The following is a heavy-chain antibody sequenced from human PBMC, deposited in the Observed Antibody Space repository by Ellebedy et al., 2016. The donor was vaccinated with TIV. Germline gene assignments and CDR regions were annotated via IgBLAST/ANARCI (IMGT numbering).Heavy chain of an antibody. J-gene: IGHJ6*02. D-gene: IGHD3-10*01. V-gene: IGHV1-8*01. CDR2: MNPNSGNT. Sequence: AASVKVSCKASGYSFSNYDINWVRQAIGQGLEWMAWMNPNSGNTAYAQEFQDRLTVTRNNSVSTAYMELSGLRYDDTAFYYCVRGPSMVRGLSPTGFYGMDVWGQGTTVTVSS. CDR3: VRGPSMVRGLSPTGFYGMDV. CDR1: GYSFSNYD.